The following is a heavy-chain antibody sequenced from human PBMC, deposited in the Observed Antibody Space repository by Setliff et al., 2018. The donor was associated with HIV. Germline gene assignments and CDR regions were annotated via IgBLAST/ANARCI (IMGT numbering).Heavy chain of an antibody. D-gene: IGHD5-18*01. CDR2: INPAGITM. Sequence: GGSLRLSCAGSGFTFDSHGMIWVRQAPGRGLEWLSYINPAGITMYYADPVRGRFTISRDNAQSSLYLQMNSLKTEDTAMYYCSARYSYGPQFDYWGQGTLVTVSS. CDR3: SARYSYGPQFDY. CDR1: GFTFDSHG. J-gene: IGHJ4*02. V-gene: IGHV3-48*01.